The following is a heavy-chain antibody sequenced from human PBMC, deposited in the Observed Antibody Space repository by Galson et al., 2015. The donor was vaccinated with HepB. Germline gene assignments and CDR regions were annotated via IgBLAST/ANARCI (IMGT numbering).Heavy chain of an antibody. V-gene: IGHV1-46*01. CDR1: GYTFTSYY. D-gene: IGHD6-13*01. Sequence: SVKVSCKASGYTFTSYYMHWVRQAPGQGLEWMGIINPSGGSTSYAQKFQGRVTMTRDTSTSTVYMELSSLRSEDTAVYYCARDPGVGPTEGQLGSFDYWGQGTLVTVSS. CDR3: ARDPGVGPTEGQLGSFDY. CDR2: INPSGGST. J-gene: IGHJ4*02.